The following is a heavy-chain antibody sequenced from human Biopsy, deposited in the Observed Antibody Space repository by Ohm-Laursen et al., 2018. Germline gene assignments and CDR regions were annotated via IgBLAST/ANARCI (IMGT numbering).Heavy chain of an antibody. D-gene: IGHD2/OR15-2a*01. J-gene: IGHJ6*02. V-gene: IGHV3-30*18. CDR1: GFTFSYSG. Sequence: SLRLSCSASGFTFSYSGMHWVRQAPGKGLEWVAAISYDGSKTDYGDSVKGRLNISRDNSKNTLDMQMSSLRVEDTAVYFCAKDKGTFNFYYYGMDVWGQGTTVTVSS. CDR3: AKDKGTFNFYYYGMDV. CDR2: ISYDGSKT.